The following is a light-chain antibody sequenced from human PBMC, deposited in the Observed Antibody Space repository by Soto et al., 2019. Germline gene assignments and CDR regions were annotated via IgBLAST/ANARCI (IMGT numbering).Light chain of an antibody. J-gene: IGKJ1*01. Sequence: DIQINQSHSTLSSYLKNMVTKLSGLSQSISSWLAWYQQKPGKAPKLLIYDASSWESGVPSRFSGSGSGTDFTLTISSLQPDDFATYYCQQDSSSSEWTFGQGTKVDIK. CDR3: QQDSSSSEWT. V-gene: IGKV1-5*02. CDR2: DAS. CDR1: QSISSW.